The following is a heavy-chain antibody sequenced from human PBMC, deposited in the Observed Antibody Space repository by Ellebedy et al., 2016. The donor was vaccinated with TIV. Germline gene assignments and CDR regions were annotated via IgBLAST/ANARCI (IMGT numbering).Heavy chain of an antibody. V-gene: IGHV4-34*01. D-gene: IGHD6-19*01. CDR1: GGSFSAYY. J-gene: IGHJ4*02. Sequence: MPSETLSLTYAVSGGSFSAYYWTWIRQPPGKGLDWIGEANPGGSAHYNPSLKSRVFISVDTSKNQFSLKLTSVTAADTAVYYCARGWASSGWHPHFAYWGQGTLVTVSS. CDR3: ARGWASSGWHPHFAY. CDR2: ANPGGSA.